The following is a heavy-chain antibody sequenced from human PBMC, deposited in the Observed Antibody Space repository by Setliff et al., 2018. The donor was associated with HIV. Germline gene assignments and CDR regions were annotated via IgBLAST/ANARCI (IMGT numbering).Heavy chain of an antibody. J-gene: IGHJ6*03. CDR3: ARGKSTQRLLSYDMDV. Sequence: GGSLRLSCAASGFTFGDYAMHWVRQAPGKGLEWVSGIGWNSGSIGYADSVKGRFTISRDNVKNSLYLQMNSPGVEDTAVYYCARGKSTQRLLSYDMDVWGKGTTVTVSS. V-gene: IGHV3-9*01. CDR1: GFTFGDYA. CDR2: IGWNSGSI. D-gene: IGHD6-25*01.